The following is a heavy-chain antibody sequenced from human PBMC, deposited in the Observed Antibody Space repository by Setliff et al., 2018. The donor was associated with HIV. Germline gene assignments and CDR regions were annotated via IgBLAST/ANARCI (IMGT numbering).Heavy chain of an antibody. Sequence: SETLSLTCTVSGPSINIHYWSWIRQSPGKAFEWIGYIYSTGSTNYNPSLQSRVTISMVASRNQFSLKVTSVTAADSAVYYCAKGAGFYGDYTFDHWGQGRQVTVSS. CDR3: AKGAGFYGDYTFDH. CDR2: IYSTGST. CDR1: GPSINIHY. J-gene: IGHJ4*02. D-gene: IGHD4-17*01. V-gene: IGHV4-59*11.